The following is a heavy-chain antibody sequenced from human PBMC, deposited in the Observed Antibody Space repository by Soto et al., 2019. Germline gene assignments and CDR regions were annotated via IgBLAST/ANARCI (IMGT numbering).Heavy chain of an antibody. J-gene: IGHJ4*02. CDR1: GYTFTSYA. D-gene: IGHD3-10*01. CDR2: INAGNGIT. V-gene: IGHV1-3*01. Sequence: QVQLVQSGAEVKKPGASVKVSCKASGYTFTSYAMHWVRQAPGQRLEWMGWINAGNGITKYSQKFQGRVTITRDTSASTAYMELSSLRSEDTAVYYCARAYGSGSSYDYWGQGTLVTVSS. CDR3: ARAYGSGSSYDY.